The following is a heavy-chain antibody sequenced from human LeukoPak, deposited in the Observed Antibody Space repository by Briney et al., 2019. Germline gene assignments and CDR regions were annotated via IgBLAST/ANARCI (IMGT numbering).Heavy chain of an antibody. CDR1: GFTFSNAW. Sequence: GGSLRLSCVASGFTFSNAWMGWVRQAPGKGLEWVGRIKAKAHGGTIEYAAPVKGRFTISRDDSKNTLYLQMNSLKTEDTAVYYCTTDGVGVEGATYDNWGQGTLVSVSS. CDR3: TTDGVGVEGATYDN. J-gene: IGHJ4*02. V-gene: IGHV3-15*01. CDR2: IKAKAHGGTI. D-gene: IGHD1-26*01.